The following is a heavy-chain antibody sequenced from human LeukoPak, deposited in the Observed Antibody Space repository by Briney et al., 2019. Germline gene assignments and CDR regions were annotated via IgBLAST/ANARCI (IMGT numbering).Heavy chain of an antibody. J-gene: IGHJ5*02. D-gene: IGHD3-3*01. CDR1: GYTFTGYY. CDR2: INPNSGGR. Sequence: ASVKVSCKASGYTFTGYYMHWVRQAPGQGLEWMGWINPNSGGRKYAQKFQGRVTMTRDTSISTAYMELSRLRSDDTAVYYCARPNYDFWSGYPNWFDPWGQGTLVTVSS. CDR3: ARPNYDFWSGYPNWFDP. V-gene: IGHV1-2*02.